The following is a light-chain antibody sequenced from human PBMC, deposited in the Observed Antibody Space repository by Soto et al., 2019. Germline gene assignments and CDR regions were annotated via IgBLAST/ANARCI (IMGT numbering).Light chain of an antibody. CDR3: SSYSTSSRAYV. V-gene: IGLV2-14*01. CDR1: SSDIGYANY. Sequence: QSALTQPASVSGSPGQSITISCTGTSSDIGYANYVSWYQQHPAKAPKLMIYEGSKRPSGVSNRFSGSRSGNTASLTISGLQAEDEADYYCSSYSTSSRAYVFGIGTKVTVL. J-gene: IGLJ1*01. CDR2: EGS.